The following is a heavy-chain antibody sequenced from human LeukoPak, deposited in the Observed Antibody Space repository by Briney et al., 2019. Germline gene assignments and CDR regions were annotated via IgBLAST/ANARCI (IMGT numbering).Heavy chain of an antibody. D-gene: IGHD3-22*01. CDR3: ARSNYYDSSGYLFLMGSSWFDP. Sequence: SETLSLTCTVSGGSISSSSYYWGWIRQPPGKGLEWIGYIYHSGSTYYNPSLKSRVTISVDRSKNQFSLKLSSVTAADTAVYYCARSNYYDSSGYLFLMGSSWFDPWGQGTLVTVSS. J-gene: IGHJ5*02. V-gene: IGHV4-30-2*01. CDR2: IYHSGST. CDR1: GGSISSSSYY.